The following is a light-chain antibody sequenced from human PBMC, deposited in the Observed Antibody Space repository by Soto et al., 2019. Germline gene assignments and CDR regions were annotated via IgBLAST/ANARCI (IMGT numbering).Light chain of an antibody. V-gene: IGKV1-12*02. J-gene: IGKJ4*01. CDR2: AAS. CDR1: QGIKXW. CDR3: QQSYSTPFT. Sequence: DIQMTQSPSSVSASVGDRVTLTCRASQGIKXWAAWYPKKPGKAPLILIYAASSLQSGVPSSFSGSGSGTDFTLTISSLQPEDFATYYCQQSYSTPFTFGGGTKVDIK.